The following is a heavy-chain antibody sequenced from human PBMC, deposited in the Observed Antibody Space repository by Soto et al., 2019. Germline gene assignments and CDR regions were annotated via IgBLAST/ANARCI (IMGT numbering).Heavy chain of an antibody. CDR2: ISYDGSNK. Sequence: GGSLRLSCAASGFTFSSYGMHWVRQAPGKGLEWVAVISYDGSNKYYADSVKGRFTISRDNSKNTLYLQMNSLRAEDTAVYYCAKISLEVGTFDYWGQGTLVTVSS. CDR1: GFTFSSYG. CDR3: AKISLEVGTFDY. J-gene: IGHJ4*02. V-gene: IGHV3-30*18. D-gene: IGHD1-26*01.